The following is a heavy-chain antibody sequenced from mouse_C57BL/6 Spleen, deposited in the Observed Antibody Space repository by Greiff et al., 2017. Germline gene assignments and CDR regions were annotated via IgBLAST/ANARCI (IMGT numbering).Heavy chain of an antibody. D-gene: IGHD2-1*01. CDR1: GYTFTSYW. V-gene: IGHV1-64*01. CDR2: IHPNSGST. Sequence: QVQLQQPGAELVKPGASVKLSCKASGYTFTSYWMHWVKQRPGQGLEWIGMIHPNSGSTNYNEKFKSKATLTVDKSSSTAYMQLSSLTSEDSAVYYCASGNYLPHWYFDVWGTGTTVTVSS. J-gene: IGHJ1*03. CDR3: ASGNYLPHWYFDV.